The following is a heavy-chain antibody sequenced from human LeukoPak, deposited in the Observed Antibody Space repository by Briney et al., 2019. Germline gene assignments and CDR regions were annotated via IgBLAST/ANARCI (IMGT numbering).Heavy chain of an antibody. CDR3: ARGGGNLLPYFDPKYYYYMDV. J-gene: IGHJ6*03. Sequence: SSETLSLTCAVYGGSFSGYYWSWIRQPPEKGLEWVGEINHSGSTNSNPALKTRVTVSVDTSKNQFSLKLSSVTAADTAVYYCARGGGNLLPYFDPKYYYYMDVWGKGTTVTVSS. D-gene: IGHD3-9*01. CDR1: GGSFSGYY. CDR2: INHSGST. V-gene: IGHV4-34*01.